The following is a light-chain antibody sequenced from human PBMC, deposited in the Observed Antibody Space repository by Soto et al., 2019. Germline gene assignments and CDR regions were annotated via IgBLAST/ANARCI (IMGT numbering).Light chain of an antibody. CDR3: QQYDNYPWT. CDR1: QSISSW. Sequence: DIQMTQSPSTLSASVGERVTITCRASQSISSWLAWYQQKPGKAPKLLIYDASSLQSGVPSRFSGSGSGTEFTLTISSLQTDDFATYYCQQYDNYPWTFGQGTKVDIK. V-gene: IGKV1-5*01. J-gene: IGKJ1*01. CDR2: DAS.